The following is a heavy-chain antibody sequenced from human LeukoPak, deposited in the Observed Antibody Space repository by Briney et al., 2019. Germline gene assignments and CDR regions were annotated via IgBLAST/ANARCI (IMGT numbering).Heavy chain of an antibody. J-gene: IGHJ4*02. Sequence: GGSLRLSCAASGFTFSSYAMSWVRQAPGKGLEWVSVVSGSGRSTYYADSVKGRFTISRDNSKNTLYPQMSSLRAEDTAVYYCAKDSEYYYDSSGYLDYWGQGTLVTVSS. CDR1: GFTFSSYA. CDR3: AKDSEYYYDSSGYLDY. D-gene: IGHD3-22*01. CDR2: VSGSGRST. V-gene: IGHV3-23*01.